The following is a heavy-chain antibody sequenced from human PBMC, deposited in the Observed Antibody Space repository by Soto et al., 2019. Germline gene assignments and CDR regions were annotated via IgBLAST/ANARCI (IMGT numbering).Heavy chain of an antibody. CDR2: INPNSGGT. V-gene: IGHV1-2*02. J-gene: IGHJ5*01. CDR1: GYPFTDFY. D-gene: IGHD3-22*01. Sequence: ASVKVSCKASGYPFTDFYMHWLRQAPGQGLEWMGWINPNSGGTKYAQKLQGRVTMTRDTSISTAYMELSSLTSDDTAVYYCTKAVVVVSNWFDSWGQGTLVTVSS. CDR3: TKAVVVVSNWFDS.